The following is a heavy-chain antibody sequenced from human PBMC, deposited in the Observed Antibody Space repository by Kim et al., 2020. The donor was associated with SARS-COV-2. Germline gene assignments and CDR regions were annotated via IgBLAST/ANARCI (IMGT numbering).Heavy chain of an antibody. CDR2: IYYSGST. Sequence: SETLSLTCTVSGGSISSYYWSWIRQPPGKGLEWIGYIYYSGSTNYNPSLKSRVTISVDTSKNQFSLKLSSVTAADTAVYYCARHSYMLGFDPWGQGTLVTVSS. V-gene: IGHV4-59*08. CDR1: GGSISSYY. CDR3: ARHSYMLGFDP. D-gene: IGHD2-8*01. J-gene: IGHJ5*02.